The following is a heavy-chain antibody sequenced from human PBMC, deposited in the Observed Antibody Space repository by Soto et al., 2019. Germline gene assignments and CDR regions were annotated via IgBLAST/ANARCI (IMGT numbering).Heavy chain of an antibody. Sequence: ASVKVSCKASGYTFISYYMHWVRQAPGQGLEWMGTINPSGGSTNYAQKFQGRVTMTRDTSTSTVYMELSSLRAEDTAVYYCAKDLTLVVVNGHAPPLTKYNWFDPWGQGTLVTVSS. V-gene: IGHV1-46*01. CDR2: INPSGGST. CDR1: GYTFISYY. CDR3: AKDLTLVVVNGHAPPLTKYNWFDP. D-gene: IGHD3-22*01. J-gene: IGHJ5*02.